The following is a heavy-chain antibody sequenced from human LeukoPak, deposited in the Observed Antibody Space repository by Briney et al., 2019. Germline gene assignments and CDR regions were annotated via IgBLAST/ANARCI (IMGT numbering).Heavy chain of an antibody. CDR1: GYGFSNYW. D-gene: IGHD1-26*01. Sequence: GESLKISCKGSGYGFSNYWIVWVRQMPGKGLERMGIIYPGDSDTRYSPSFQGQVTISADKSINTAYLQWSGLKASDTAMYYCARHRIQGATNSHFDHWGQGTLVTVSS. CDR3: ARHRIQGATNSHFDH. V-gene: IGHV5-51*01. CDR2: IYPGDSDT. J-gene: IGHJ4*02.